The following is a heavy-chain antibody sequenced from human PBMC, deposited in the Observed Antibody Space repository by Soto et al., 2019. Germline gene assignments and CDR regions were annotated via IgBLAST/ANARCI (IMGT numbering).Heavy chain of an antibody. J-gene: IGHJ4*02. V-gene: IGHV3-30*18. CDR3: AKDGAPRYCSRSSCHPAGAY. CDR2: ISYDGSHK. Sequence: QVQLVESGGGVVQPGRSLRLSCAGSGFTFSNYSLHWVRQAPGKELEWVAVISYDGSHKYYADSVKGRFTISRDNSNNMLYLQMDSLRAEDTAVYYCAKDGAPRYCSRSSCHPAGAYWGQGTLVTVSS. D-gene: IGHD2-15*01. CDR1: GFTFSNYS.